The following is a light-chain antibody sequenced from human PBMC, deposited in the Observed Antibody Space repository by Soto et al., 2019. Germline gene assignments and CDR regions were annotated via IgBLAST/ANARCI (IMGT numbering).Light chain of an antibody. Sequence: VQMTQSPSSLSASVGDRVTITCRASHTISSWLAWCQQKPGKAPKLLIYKASTLKSGVPSRFSGSASGTDFTLTISNLQPEDFATYYCQQSYSTPITFGQGTRLEVK. V-gene: IGKV1-39*01. CDR3: QQSYSTPIT. J-gene: IGKJ5*01. CDR2: KAS. CDR1: HTISSW.